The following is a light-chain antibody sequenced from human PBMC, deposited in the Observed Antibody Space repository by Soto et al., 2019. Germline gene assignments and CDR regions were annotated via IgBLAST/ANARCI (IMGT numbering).Light chain of an antibody. CDR1: QSISTN. V-gene: IGKV3-20*01. CDR2: GAS. J-gene: IGKJ1*01. CDR3: QQYVRSPWT. Sequence: EIVLTQSPDTLSLSPGERATLSCRASQSISTNLAWYQQKPGQAPRLLIFGASIRASGIPDRFSGSGSGTDFTLTISRLEPEDFAVYYCQQYVRSPWTFGQGTKVDIK.